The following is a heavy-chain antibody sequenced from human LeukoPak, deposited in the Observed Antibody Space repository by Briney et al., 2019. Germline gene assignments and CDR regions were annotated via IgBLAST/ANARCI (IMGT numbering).Heavy chain of an antibody. V-gene: IGHV1-8*03. CDR3: ARLDTVNAFDI. D-gene: IGHD5-18*01. CDR1: GYTFTSYD. Sequence: ASVKVSCKASGYTFTSYDINWVRQATGQGLEWMGWMNPNSGNTGYAQKFQGRVTITRNTSISTAYMELSSLRSEDTAVYYRARLDTVNAFDIWGQGTMVTVSS. J-gene: IGHJ3*02. CDR2: MNPNSGNT.